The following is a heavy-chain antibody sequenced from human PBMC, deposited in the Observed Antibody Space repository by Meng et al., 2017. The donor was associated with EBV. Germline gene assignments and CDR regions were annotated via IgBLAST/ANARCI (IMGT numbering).Heavy chain of an antibody. J-gene: IGHJ5*02. CDR3: AKGADLAAAGTFWFDP. D-gene: IGHD6-13*01. CDR1: GYTLPGYY. V-gene: IGHV1-2*06. CDR2: INPTSGCT. Sequence: SGGSVHQPGASVNAACQVSGYTLPGYYINRVRQAPGHGLEWMGRINPTSGCTNYAQKFQGRVTMTRDTSISTAYMELSRLRSDDTAVYYCAKGADLAAAGTFWFDPWGQGTLVTVSS.